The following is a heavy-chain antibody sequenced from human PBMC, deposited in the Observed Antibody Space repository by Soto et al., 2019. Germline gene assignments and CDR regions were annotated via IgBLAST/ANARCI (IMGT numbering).Heavy chain of an antibody. V-gene: IGHV3-30-3*01. J-gene: IGHJ3*02. CDR3: ARPLDADSSGYYYGDAFDI. D-gene: IGHD3-22*01. CDR1: GFTFSSYA. CDR2: ISYDGSNK. Sequence: PGGSLRLSCAASGFTFSSYAMHWVRQAPGKGLEWLAVISYDGSNKYYADSVKGRFTTSRDNSKNTLYLQMNSLRAEDTAVYYCARPLDADSSGYYYGDAFDIWGRGTMVTVS.